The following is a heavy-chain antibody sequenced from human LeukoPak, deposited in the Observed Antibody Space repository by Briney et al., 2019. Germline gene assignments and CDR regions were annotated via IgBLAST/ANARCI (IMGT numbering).Heavy chain of an antibody. CDR2: MSYSGSS. J-gene: IGHJ4*02. CDR1: GGSISSSSYY. V-gene: IGHV4-39*07. Sequence: PSQTLSLTCTASGGSISSSSYYWGWIRQPPGKGLEWIGSMSYSGSSYYNPPLKSRVTISVDTSKNQFSLKLSYVTAADTAVYYCARDNSVEVSTMIIFDYWGQGTLVTVSS. D-gene: IGHD3-16*01. CDR3: ARDNSVEVSTMIIFDY.